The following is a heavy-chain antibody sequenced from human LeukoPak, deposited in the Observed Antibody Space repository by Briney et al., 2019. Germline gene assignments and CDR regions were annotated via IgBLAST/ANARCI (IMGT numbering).Heavy chain of an antibody. J-gene: IGHJ4*02. CDR1: GFTFSSYS. CDR3: AKSAQDDFWSGYYTSYFDY. D-gene: IGHD3-3*01. Sequence: LSGGSLRLSCAASGFTFSSYSMNWVRQAPGKGLEWVSYISSSSSTIYYADSVKGRFTISRDNAKNSLYLQMNSLRAEDTAVYYCAKSAQDDFWSGYYTSYFDYWGQGTLVTVSS. CDR2: ISSSSSTI. V-gene: IGHV3-48*04.